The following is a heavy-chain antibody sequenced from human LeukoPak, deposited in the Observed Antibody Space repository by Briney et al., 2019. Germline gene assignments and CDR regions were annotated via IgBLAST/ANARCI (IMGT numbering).Heavy chain of an antibody. CDR1: GFTFSSFA. Sequence: GGSLRLSCSASGFTFSSFATFWVRRAPGKGLEYVSGISSDGGRTNYADSVKARFTISRDNSKVTLYLQMTSLRPEDTAIYYCVKDPSGNYFYFDYWGQGTLVTVSS. CDR2: ISSDGGRT. CDR3: VKDPSGNYFYFDY. V-gene: IGHV3-64D*09. J-gene: IGHJ4*02. D-gene: IGHD1-26*01.